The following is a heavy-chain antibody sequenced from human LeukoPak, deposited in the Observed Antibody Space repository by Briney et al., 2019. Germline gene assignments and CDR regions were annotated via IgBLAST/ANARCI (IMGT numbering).Heavy chain of an antibody. V-gene: IGHV5-51*01. CDR1: GYSFTSYW. J-gene: IGHJ3*02. D-gene: IGHD6-13*01. CDR3: ARQLYSSSPPGAFDI. Sequence: GESLKISCKGSGYSFTSYWIGWVRQMPGKGLEWMGIIYPGDSDTRYSPSFQGQVTISADKSISTAYLQWSSLKASDTAMYYCARQLYSSSPPGAFDIWGQGTMVTVSS. CDR2: IYPGDSDT.